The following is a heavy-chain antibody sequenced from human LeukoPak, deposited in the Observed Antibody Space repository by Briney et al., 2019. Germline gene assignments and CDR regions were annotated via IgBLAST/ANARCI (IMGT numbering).Heavy chain of an antibody. CDR3: AAGRWLQLLATI. CDR1: GYTFTSYA. CDR2: INAGNGNT. V-gene: IGHV1-3*01. D-gene: IGHD5-24*01. J-gene: IGHJ4*02. Sequence: GASVKVSCKASGYTFTSYAKHWVRQAPGQKLEWMGWINAGNGNTKYSQKFQGRVTITRDTSASTAYMELSSLRSEDTAVYYCAAGRWLQLLATIWGQGTLVTVSS.